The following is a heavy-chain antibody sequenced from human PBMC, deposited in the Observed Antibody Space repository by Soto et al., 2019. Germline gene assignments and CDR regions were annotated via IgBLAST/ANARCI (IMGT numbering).Heavy chain of an antibody. CDR3: ARGGGHSYSFYGMDV. D-gene: IGHD2-21*02. J-gene: IGHJ6*02. V-gene: IGHV4-61*08. Sequence: QVQLRESGPGLVKPSETLSLTCTVSGGSVYSGAYYWTWIRQAPGKELEWIGYISYTGNTNYNPSLKSRVSMSVDTSRDQFSLNLSSMTPADSAAYYCARGGGHSYSFYGMDVWGQGITVTVSS. CDR2: ISYTGNT. CDR1: GGSVYSGAYY.